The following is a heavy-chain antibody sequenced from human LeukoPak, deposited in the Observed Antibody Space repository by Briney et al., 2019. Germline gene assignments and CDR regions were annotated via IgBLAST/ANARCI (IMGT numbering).Heavy chain of an antibody. D-gene: IGHD3-10*02. Sequence: GGPLRLSCAASGFTFSSYEMKGVRQAPGKGLVWVSYISSSGCNIYYAHSVKGRFTISRDNAKNSLYLQMNSLRAEDTAVYYCAELGITMFACGWGKGPTVT. CDR3: AELGITMFACG. CDR2: ISSSGCNI. J-gene: IGHJ6*03. V-gene: IGHV3-48*03. CDR1: GFTFSSYE.